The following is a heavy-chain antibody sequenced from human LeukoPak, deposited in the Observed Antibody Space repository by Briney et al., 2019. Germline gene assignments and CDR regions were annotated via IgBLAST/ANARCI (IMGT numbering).Heavy chain of an antibody. V-gene: IGHV1-18*04. J-gene: IGHJ4*02. CDR2: ISAYNGNT. CDR1: GYTFTSYG. CDR3: ARMYYDILTGYHYFDY. D-gene: IGHD3-9*01. Sequence: ASVKVSCKASGYTFTSYGISWVRQAPGQGLEWMGWISAYNGNTNYAQKLQGRVTMTTDTFTSTAYMELRSLRSDDTAVYYCARMYYDILTGYHYFDYWGQGTLVTVPS.